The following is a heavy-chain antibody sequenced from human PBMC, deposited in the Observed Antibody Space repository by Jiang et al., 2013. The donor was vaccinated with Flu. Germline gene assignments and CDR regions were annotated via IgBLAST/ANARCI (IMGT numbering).Heavy chain of an antibody. CDR1: GGSISSSSYY. J-gene: IGHJ3*02. CDR2: IYYSGST. V-gene: IGHV4-39*07. Sequence: SGGSISSSSYYWGWIRQPPGKGLEWIGSIYYSGSTYYNPSLKSRVTISVDTSKNQFSLKLRSVTAADTAVYYCASPASGSYNDAFDIWGQGTMVTVSS. CDR3: ASPASGSYNDAFDI. D-gene: IGHD3-10*01.